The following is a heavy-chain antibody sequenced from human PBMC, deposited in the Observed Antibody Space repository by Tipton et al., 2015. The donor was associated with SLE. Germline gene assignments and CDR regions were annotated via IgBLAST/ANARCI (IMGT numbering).Heavy chain of an antibody. Sequence: QVQLVQSGAEVKKPGASVKVSCKASGYTFTSYGISWVRQAPGQGLEWMGWISAYNGNTNYAQKLQGRVTITADESTSTAYMELSSLRSEDTAVYYCARGYSSGWGDDAFDIWGQGTMVTVSS. J-gene: IGHJ3*02. CDR2: ISAYNGNT. CDR3: ARGYSSGWGDDAFDI. CDR1: GYTFTSYG. V-gene: IGHV1-18*04. D-gene: IGHD6-19*01.